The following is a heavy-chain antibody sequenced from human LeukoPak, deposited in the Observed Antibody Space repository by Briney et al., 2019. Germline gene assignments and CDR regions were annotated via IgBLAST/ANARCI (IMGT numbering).Heavy chain of an antibody. V-gene: IGHV3-7*01. D-gene: IGHD2-8*01. CDR2: IKVDGSEI. J-gene: IGHJ6*02. CDR3: TRDRQGPRLYEMDI. CDR1: GFTFSMYW. Sequence: GGSLRLSCAASGFTFSMYWMSWVRQAPGKGPEWVANIKVDGSEIYYVDSVKGRFTISRDNAKNSLYLQMNSLRAEDTAVYYCTRDRQGPRLYEMDIWGQGTTVTVSS.